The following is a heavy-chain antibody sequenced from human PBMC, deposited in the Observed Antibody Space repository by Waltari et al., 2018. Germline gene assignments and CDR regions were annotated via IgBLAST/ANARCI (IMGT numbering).Heavy chain of an antibody. D-gene: IGHD5-12*01. CDR2: IYYSGSTYYGGST. V-gene: IGHV4-39*01. CDR3: ARHWKKSGYRFDP. Sequence: QLQLQESGPGLVKPSETLSLTCTVPGGSISSSSYSWGWIRQSPGKGLEWIGNIYYSGSTYYGGSTYYNPTLKSRVSISGDTSKNQFSLKLSSVTAADTAVYYCARHWKKSGYRFDPWGQGTLVTVSS. J-gene: IGHJ5*02. CDR1: GGSISSSSYS.